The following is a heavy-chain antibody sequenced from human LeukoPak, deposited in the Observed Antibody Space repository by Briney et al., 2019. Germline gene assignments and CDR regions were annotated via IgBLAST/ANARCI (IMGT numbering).Heavy chain of an antibody. J-gene: IGHJ5*02. CDR1: GGSISSYS. D-gene: IGHD2/OR15-2a*01. V-gene: IGHV4-4*09. CDR2: IYTSGST. CDR3: ARQTTFNGVVLGGWFDP. Sequence: SETLSLTCTVSGGSISSYSWNWIRQPPGKGLEWIGYIYTSGSTNYNPSLKSRVTISVDTSNNQFSLKLSSGTATDTAVYYCARQTTFNGVVLGGWFDPWGQGTLVTVSS.